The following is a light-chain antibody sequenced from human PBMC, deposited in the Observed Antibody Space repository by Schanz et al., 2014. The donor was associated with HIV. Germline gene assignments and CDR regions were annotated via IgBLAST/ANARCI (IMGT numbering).Light chain of an antibody. CDR1: QSVRNY. J-gene: IGKJ2*02. Sequence: EIVLTQSPVTLSLSPGEGATLSCRASQSVRNYLAWYQQRPGQAPRLLIYGASSRPTGIPDRFSGSGSGTDFTLTISRLEPEDFAVYYCQEYGYSRTFGQGTKLEIK. CDR2: GAS. V-gene: IGKV3-20*01. CDR3: QEYGYSRT.